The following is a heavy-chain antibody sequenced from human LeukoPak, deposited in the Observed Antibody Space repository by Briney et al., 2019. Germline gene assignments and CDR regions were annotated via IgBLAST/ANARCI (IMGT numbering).Heavy chain of an antibody. CDR2: ISWNSGSI. D-gene: IGHD1-26*01. CDR1: GFTFDDYA. J-gene: IGHJ4*02. V-gene: IGHV3-9*01. CDR3: AKDSGVGATTRRGGFDY. Sequence: GGSLRLSCAASGFTFDDYAMHWVRQAPGKGLEWVSGISWNSGSIGYADPVKGRFTISRDNAKNSLYLQMNSLRAEDTALYYCAKDSGVGATTRRGGFDYWGQGTLVTVSS.